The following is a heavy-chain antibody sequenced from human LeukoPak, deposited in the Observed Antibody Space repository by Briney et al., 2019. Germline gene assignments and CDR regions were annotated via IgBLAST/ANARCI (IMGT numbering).Heavy chain of an antibody. CDR3: AAFVRGYSSGWYHAFDI. CDR1: GFTFTSSA. Sequence: SVKVSCKASGFTFTSSAMQWVRQARGQRLEWIGWIVVGSGNTNYAQKFQEGVTITRDMSTSTAYMELSSLRSEDTAVYYCAAFVRGYSSGWYHAFDIWGQGTMVTVSS. V-gene: IGHV1-58*02. CDR2: IVVGSGNT. J-gene: IGHJ3*02. D-gene: IGHD6-19*01.